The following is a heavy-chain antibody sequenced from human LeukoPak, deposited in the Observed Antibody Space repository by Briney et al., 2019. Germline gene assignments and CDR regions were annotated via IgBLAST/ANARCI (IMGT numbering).Heavy chain of an antibody. CDR2: IKTDGSEK. CDR3: ARDVMDV. Sequence: GGSLRLSCAASGFTLSSYWISWVRQAPGKGMEWVANIKTDGSEKHYVDSVKGRFTISRDNAKNSLYLQMNNLRAEDTAIYYCARDVMDVWGQGTTVTVSS. V-gene: IGHV3-7*01. J-gene: IGHJ6*02. CDR1: GFTLSSYW.